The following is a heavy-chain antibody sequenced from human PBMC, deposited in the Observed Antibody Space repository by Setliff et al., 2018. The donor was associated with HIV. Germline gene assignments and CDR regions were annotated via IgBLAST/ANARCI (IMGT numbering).Heavy chain of an antibody. V-gene: IGHV4-38-2*02. J-gene: IGHJ3*02. Sequence: PSETLSLTCTVSGYSISNDYYWDWIRQPPGKGLEWIASINHSGRTKYNPSLKSRVTISVDTSKNQFSLKLKSVTAADTAVYYCAREDTTGYYSLSAFDIWGQGTLVTVSS. D-gene: IGHD3-22*01. CDR2: INHSGRT. CDR3: AREDTTGYYSLSAFDI. CDR1: GYSISNDYY.